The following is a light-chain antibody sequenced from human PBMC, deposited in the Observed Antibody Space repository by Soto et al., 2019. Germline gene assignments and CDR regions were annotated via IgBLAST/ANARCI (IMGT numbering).Light chain of an antibody. Sequence: EIVMTQSPATLSVSPGERATLSCRASQSVSSNLALYQQKPGQAPSLLIYGASTRATGSPARFSGSGSGTEFTLTISSLQSEDFAVYYCQQYNNWPLYTFGQGTKLEIK. CDR2: GAS. V-gene: IGKV3-15*01. J-gene: IGKJ2*01. CDR3: QQYNNWPLYT. CDR1: QSVSSN.